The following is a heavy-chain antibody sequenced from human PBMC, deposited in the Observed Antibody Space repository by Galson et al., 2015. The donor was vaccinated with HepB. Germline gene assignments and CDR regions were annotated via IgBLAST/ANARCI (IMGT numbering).Heavy chain of an antibody. CDR3: ARDDVLLWFREFSGGTAFDV. D-gene: IGHD3-10*01. V-gene: IGHV1-18*01. Sequence: SVKVSCKASGYTFSSYGINWVRQAPGQGLEWMGWTSVEKGKMKYAPRFQGRVTMTTDKSTSTAYMELRSLRSDDTGVYFCARDDVLLWFREFSGGTAFDVWGQGTMVTVSS. CDR2: TSVEKGKM. J-gene: IGHJ3*01. CDR1: GYTFSSYG.